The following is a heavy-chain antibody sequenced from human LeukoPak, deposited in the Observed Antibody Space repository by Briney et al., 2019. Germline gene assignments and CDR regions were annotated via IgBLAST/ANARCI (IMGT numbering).Heavy chain of an antibody. V-gene: IGHV4-30-4*01. Sequence: PSETLSLTCTVSGGAISSGDYCWGWVRQPRGRGLEWGGYIYYGGSTYYTPSLKSRVTISVDTSKNQFPLKLSSVTAADTAVYYCARPAAGTGMYPFYFDYWGQGTLVTVSS. CDR3: ARPAAGTGMYPFYFDY. CDR1: GGAISSGDYC. J-gene: IGHJ4*02. D-gene: IGHD6-13*01. CDR2: IYYGGST.